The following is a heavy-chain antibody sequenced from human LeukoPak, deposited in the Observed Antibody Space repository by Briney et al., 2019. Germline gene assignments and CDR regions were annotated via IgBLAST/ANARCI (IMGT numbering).Heavy chain of an antibody. J-gene: IGHJ4*02. V-gene: IGHV1-18*01. CDR1: GYTFTSYG. CDR2: ISAYNGNT. D-gene: IGHD2-15*01. CDR3: VTYCSGGSCYSGHFDY. Sequence: GASVRVSCKASGYTFTSYGISWVRQAPGQGLEWMGWISAYNGNTNYAQKLQGRVTTTTDTSTSTAYMELRSLRSDDTAVYYCVTYCSGGSCYSGHFDYWGQGTLVTVSS.